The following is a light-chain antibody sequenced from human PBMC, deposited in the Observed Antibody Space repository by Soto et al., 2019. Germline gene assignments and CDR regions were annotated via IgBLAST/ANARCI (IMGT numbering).Light chain of an antibody. Sequence: EIKMTQSPASLSVSPGERATLSCRASQSVNNNLAWFQQKPGQAPRLLIYGASTWPSGIPARFRGSGSGTELTLIIPCPQCDDITVYFSPQYKNSLPDTFGQGTKLEIK. CDR3: PQYKNSLPDT. J-gene: IGKJ2*01. CDR1: QSVNNN. V-gene: IGKV3-15*01. CDR2: GAS.